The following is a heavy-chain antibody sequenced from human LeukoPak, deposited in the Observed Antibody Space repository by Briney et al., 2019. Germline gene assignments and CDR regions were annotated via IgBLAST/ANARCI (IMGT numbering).Heavy chain of an antibody. Sequence: ASVKVSCKASGYTFTSYGISWVRQAPGQGLEWMGWISAYNGNTNYAQKLQGRVTMTTDTSTSTAYMELRSLRSDDTAVYYCARDRTGMAFDYDFWSGYPRGYFDYWGQGTLVTVSS. D-gene: IGHD3-3*01. CDR2: ISAYNGNT. CDR3: ARDRTGMAFDYDFWSGYPRGYFDY. V-gene: IGHV1-18*01. J-gene: IGHJ4*02. CDR1: GYTFTSYG.